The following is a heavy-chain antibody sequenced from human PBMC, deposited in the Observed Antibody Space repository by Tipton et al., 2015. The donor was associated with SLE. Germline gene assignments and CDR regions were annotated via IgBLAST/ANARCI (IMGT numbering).Heavy chain of an antibody. J-gene: IGHJ4*02. Sequence: TLSLTCTVSGGSISSYYWSWIRQPPGKGLEWIGDISYSGSTNYSPSLKTRVTISVDTSKNQFSLRLSSVTAADTAVYYCARDGVYSSSYYHEFWGQGILVTVSS. CDR3: ARDGVYSSSYYHEF. CDR1: GGSISSYY. CDR2: ISYSGST. D-gene: IGHD3-22*01. V-gene: IGHV4-59*01.